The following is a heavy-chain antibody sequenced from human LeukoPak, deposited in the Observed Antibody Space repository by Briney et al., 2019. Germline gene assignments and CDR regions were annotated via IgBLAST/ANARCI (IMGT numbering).Heavy chain of an antibody. V-gene: IGHV3-23*01. D-gene: IGHD6-19*01. Sequence: GGSLRLSCAASGFTFSSYAMSWVRQAPGKGLEWVSAISGSGGSTYYADSVKGRFTISRDNSKNTLYLQMNSLRAEDTAVYYCAKGQWLETYDYYYMDVWGKGTTVTVSS. CDR3: AKGQWLETYDYYYMDV. CDR2: ISGSGGST. CDR1: GFTFSSYA. J-gene: IGHJ6*03.